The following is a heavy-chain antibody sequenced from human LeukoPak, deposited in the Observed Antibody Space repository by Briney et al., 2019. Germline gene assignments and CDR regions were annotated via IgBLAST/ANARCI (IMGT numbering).Heavy chain of an antibody. CDR2: IYTSGST. Sequence: SETLSLTCTVSGGSISSYYWSWIRQPPGKGLEWIGYIYTSGSTNYHPSLKCRVTISVDTSKNQFSLKLSSVTAADTAVYYCARHYGTRSYYYMDVWGKGTTVTVSS. V-gene: IGHV4-4*09. D-gene: IGHD1-7*01. CDR3: ARHYGTRSYYYMDV. J-gene: IGHJ6*03. CDR1: GGSISSYY.